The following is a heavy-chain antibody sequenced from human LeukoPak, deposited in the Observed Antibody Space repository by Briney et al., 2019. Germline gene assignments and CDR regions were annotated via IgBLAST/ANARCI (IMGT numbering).Heavy chain of an antibody. D-gene: IGHD1-1*01. Sequence: PSETLSLTCTVSGGSISSGDYYWSWIRQPPGKGLEWIGYIYYSGSTYYNPSLKSRVTISVDTSKNQFSLKLSSVTAADTAVYYCARATSGRHDAFDIWGQGTMVTVSS. CDR1: GGSISSGDYY. V-gene: IGHV4-30-4*08. CDR3: ARATSGRHDAFDI. CDR2: IYYSGST. J-gene: IGHJ3*02.